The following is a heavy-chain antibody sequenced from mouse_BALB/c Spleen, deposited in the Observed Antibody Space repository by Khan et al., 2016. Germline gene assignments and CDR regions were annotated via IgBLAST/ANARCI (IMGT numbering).Heavy chain of an antibody. V-gene: IGHV1-80*01. CDR3: ARAAAFAS. J-gene: IGHJ3*01. CDR2: IYPGDGDT. CDR1: GYAFSGYW. Sequence: QVQLQQPGAELVRPGSSVKISCKASGYAFSGYWMNWVKQRPGQGLEWIGQIYPGDGDTNYNGKFKGKATLTADKSSSTAYMQLSSLTSEDSAVYFCARAAAFASWGQGTLVTVSA.